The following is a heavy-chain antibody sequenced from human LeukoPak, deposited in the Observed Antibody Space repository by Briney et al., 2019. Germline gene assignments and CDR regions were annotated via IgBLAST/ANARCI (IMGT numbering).Heavy chain of an antibody. V-gene: IGHV4-59*01. CDR1: GGSISNYY. CDR2: IYYSGST. J-gene: IGHJ5*02. D-gene: IGHD1-1*01. CDR3: ARARRWNAAVEGWWFDP. Sequence: PSETLSLTCTVSGGSISNYYWSWIRQSPVKGLEWIGFIYYSGSTNYNPSLKSRVTISVDTSKNQFSLKLSSVTAADTAVYCCARARRWNAAVEGWWFDPWGQGTLVTVSS.